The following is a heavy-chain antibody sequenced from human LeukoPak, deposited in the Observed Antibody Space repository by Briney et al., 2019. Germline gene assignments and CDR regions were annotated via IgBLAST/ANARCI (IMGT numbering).Heavy chain of an antibody. D-gene: IGHD2-2*01. J-gene: IGHJ4*02. CDR3: ARGGDIVVVPANY. CDR2: ISHDGDNK. V-gene: IGHV3-30-3*01. CDR1: GFTFSSYA. Sequence: PGGSLRLSCVASGFTFSSYAMHWVRQAPGKGLESVSVISHDGDNKYYADSVNGRFSISRDNSKNTLYLQMNSLRAEDTAVYYCARGGDIVVVPANYWGQGTLVTVSS.